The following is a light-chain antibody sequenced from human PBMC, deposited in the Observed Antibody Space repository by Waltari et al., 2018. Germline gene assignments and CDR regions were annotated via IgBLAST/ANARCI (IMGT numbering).Light chain of an antibody. Sequence: DIQMTQSPSTLSASVEASVTITCRASQSVSNWLAWYQQKPGKAPRLLIFKASTLGSGVPPRFSGSGSGTEFTLTISSLQTDDFATYYCQQYKTYWGTFGQGTKLEIK. CDR3: QQYKTYWGT. CDR1: QSVSNW. J-gene: IGKJ2*02. V-gene: IGKV1-5*03. CDR2: KAS.